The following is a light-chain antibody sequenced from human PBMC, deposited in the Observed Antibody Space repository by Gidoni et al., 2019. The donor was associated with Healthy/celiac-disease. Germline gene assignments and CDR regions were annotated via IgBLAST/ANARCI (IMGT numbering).Light chain of an antibody. CDR1: QSISSY. CDR2: AAS. Sequence: EIQMTPSPSSLSASVGDRVTITCRASQSISSYLNWYQQKPGKAPKLLIYAASSLQSGVPSRFSGSGSGTDFTLTISSLQPEDFATYYCQQSYSTPPAFGQGTKVEIK. J-gene: IGKJ1*01. V-gene: IGKV1-39*01. CDR3: QQSYSTPPA.